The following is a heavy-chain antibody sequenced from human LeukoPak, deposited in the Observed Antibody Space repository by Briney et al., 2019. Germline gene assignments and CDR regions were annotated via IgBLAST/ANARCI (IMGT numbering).Heavy chain of an antibody. CDR1: GFTFSSYS. V-gene: IGHV3-21*01. J-gene: IGHJ4*02. CDR3: ARDDYDSSGYDYGTTYYYFDY. D-gene: IGHD3-22*01. CDR2: ISSSSSYI. Sequence: GGSLRLSCAASGFTFSSYSMNWVRQAPGKGLEWVSSISSSSSYIYYADSVKGRFTISRDNAKNSLYLQMNSLSAEDTAVYYCARDDYDSSGYDYGTTYYYFDYWGQGTLVTVSS.